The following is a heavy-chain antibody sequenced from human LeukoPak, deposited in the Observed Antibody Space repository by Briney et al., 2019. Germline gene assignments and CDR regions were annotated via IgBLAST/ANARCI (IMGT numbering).Heavy chain of an antibody. CDR1: GLMFDEYG. CDR3: AELGITMIGGV. V-gene: IGHV3-48*03. D-gene: IGHD3-10*02. Sequence: GGSLRLSCAASGLMFDEYGMNWVRQAPGKGLEWVSYISSSGSTIYYADSVKGRFTISRDNAKNSLYLQMNSLRAEDTAVYYCAELGITMIGGVWGKGTTVTISS. J-gene: IGHJ6*04. CDR2: ISSSGSTI.